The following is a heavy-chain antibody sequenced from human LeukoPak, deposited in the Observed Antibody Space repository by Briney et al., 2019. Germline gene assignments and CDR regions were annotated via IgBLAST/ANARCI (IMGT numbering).Heavy chain of an antibody. J-gene: IGHJ4*02. D-gene: IGHD5-12*01. CDR2: ISYDGSNK. V-gene: IGHV3-30-3*01. CDR3: ARGANSGYEAAIDY. CDR1: GFTFSSYT. Sequence: GGSLRLSCAASGFTFSSYTMHWVRQAPGKGLEWVSVISYDGSNKYYADSVKGRFTISRDNSKNTLYLQMNSPRAEDTAVYYCARGANSGYEAAIDYWGQGTLVTVSS.